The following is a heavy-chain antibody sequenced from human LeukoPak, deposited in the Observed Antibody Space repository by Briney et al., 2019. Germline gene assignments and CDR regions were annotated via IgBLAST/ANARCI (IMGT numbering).Heavy chain of an antibody. J-gene: IGHJ4*02. CDR3: ARSVVAAEYYFDY. V-gene: IGHV4-59*01. CDR1: GGSISSYY. D-gene: IGHD2-15*01. Sequence: SETLSPTCTVSGGSISSYYWSWIRQPPGKGLEWIGYIYYSGSTDSNSSLKSRVTISVDTSKNQFSLKLTSVTAADTAVYYCARSVVAAEYYFDYWGQGTLVTVSS. CDR2: IYYSGST.